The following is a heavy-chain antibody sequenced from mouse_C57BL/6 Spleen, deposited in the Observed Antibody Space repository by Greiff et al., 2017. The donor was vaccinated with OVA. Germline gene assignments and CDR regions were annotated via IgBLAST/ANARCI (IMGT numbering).Heavy chain of an antibody. CDR3: ARGYGKGAYYAMDY. D-gene: IGHD1-1*01. Sequence: DVHLVESEGGLVQPGSSMKLSCTASGFTFSDYYMAWVRQVPEKGLEWVANINYDGSSTYYLDSLKSRFIISRDNAKNILYLQMSSLKSEDTATYYCARGYGKGAYYAMDYWGQGTSVTVSS. CDR2: INYDGSST. CDR1: GFTFSDYY. V-gene: IGHV5-16*01. J-gene: IGHJ4*01.